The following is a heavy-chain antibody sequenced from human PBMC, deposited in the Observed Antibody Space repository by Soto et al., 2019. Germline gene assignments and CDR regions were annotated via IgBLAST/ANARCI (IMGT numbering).Heavy chain of an antibody. V-gene: IGHV4-4*07. D-gene: IGHD1-26*01. Sequence: SETLSLTCTVSGGSISSYYWSWIRQPAGKGLEWIGRIYTSGSTNYNPSLKSRVTMSVDTSKNQFSLKLSSVTAADTAVYYCARDWGATAGTLGWFDPWGQGTLVTVSS. CDR3: ARDWGATAGTLGWFDP. CDR1: GGSISSYY. CDR2: IYTSGST. J-gene: IGHJ5*02.